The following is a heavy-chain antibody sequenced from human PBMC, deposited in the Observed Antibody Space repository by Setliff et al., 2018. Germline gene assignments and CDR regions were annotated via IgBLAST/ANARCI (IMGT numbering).Heavy chain of an antibody. CDR2: IKSRTEGGTT. V-gene: IGHV3-15*01. CDR1: GLTFSSYW. J-gene: IGHJ4*02. Sequence: PGGSLRLSCAASGLTFSSYWMSWVRQAPGKGLEWVGRIKSRTEGGTTDYAAPVKGRFTISRDDPGNTLYLQMSSLKTEDTAVYYCTRDMWIGDSGARRDYWGRGTLVTVSS. CDR3: TRDMWIGDSGARRDY. D-gene: IGHD4-17*01.